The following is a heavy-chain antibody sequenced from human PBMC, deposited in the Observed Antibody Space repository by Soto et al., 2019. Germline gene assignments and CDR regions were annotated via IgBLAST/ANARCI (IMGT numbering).Heavy chain of an antibody. D-gene: IGHD3-3*02. CDR3: ASPKIAFYNWFDP. CDR2: IYYSGCT. V-gene: IGHV4-39*01. Sequence: SETLSLTCTVSGDSISSSSYYWGWIRQPPGKGLEWIGSIYYSGCTYYNPSLKSRVTISVDTSKNQFSLKLSSVTAADTAVYYCASPKIAFYNWFDPWGQGTLVTVS. CDR1: GDSISSSSYY. J-gene: IGHJ5*02.